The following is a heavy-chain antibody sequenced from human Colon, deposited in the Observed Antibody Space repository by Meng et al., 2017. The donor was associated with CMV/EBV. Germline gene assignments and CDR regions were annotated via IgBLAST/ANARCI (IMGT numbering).Heavy chain of an antibody. CDR2: ISYDGSNK. V-gene: IGHV3-30*04. J-gene: IGHJ6*02. Sequence: GESLKISCAAPGFTFNNYAVHWVRQAPGKGLEWVAAISYDGSNKIYADSVKGRFTISRDNSKNTLYLEVTSLRLDDAAVYYCAKGMRIVVVPAALDVWGQGTTVTVSS. CDR1: GFTFNNYA. D-gene: IGHD2-2*01. CDR3: AKGMRIVVVPAALDV.